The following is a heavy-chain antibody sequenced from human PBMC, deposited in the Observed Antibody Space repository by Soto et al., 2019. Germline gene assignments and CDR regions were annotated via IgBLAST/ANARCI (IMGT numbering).Heavy chain of an antibody. Sequence: GGSLRLSCAASGFTFSSYAMSWVRQAPGKGLEWVSAISGSGGSTYYADSVKGRSTISRDNSKNTLYLQMNSLRAEDTAVYYCAKDLGYCSGGSCYAPGYFDYWGQGTLVTVSS. J-gene: IGHJ4*02. CDR3: AKDLGYCSGGSCYAPGYFDY. V-gene: IGHV3-23*01. D-gene: IGHD2-15*01. CDR1: GFTFSSYA. CDR2: ISGSGGST.